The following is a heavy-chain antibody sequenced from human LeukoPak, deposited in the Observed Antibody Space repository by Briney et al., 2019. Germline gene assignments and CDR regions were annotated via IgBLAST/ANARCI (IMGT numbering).Heavy chain of an antibody. CDR3: ARGDYYDSSGPNWFDP. J-gene: IGHJ5*02. V-gene: IGHV3-53*01. CDR2: IYSGGNT. Sequence: GGSLRLSCAASGFTASSNYMSWVRQAPGKGLEWVSVIYSGGNTYYADSVKGRFTISRDNSKNTLYLQMNSLRAEDTAVYYCARGDYYDSSGPNWFDPWGQGTLVTVSS. CDR1: GFTASSNY. D-gene: IGHD3-22*01.